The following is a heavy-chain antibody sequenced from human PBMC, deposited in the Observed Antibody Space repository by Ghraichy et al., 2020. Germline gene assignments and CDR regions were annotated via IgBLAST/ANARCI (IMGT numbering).Heavy chain of an antibody. Sequence: TLSLTCAVYGGSFSGYYWSWIRQPPGKGLEWIGEINHSGSTNYNPSLKSRVTISVDTSKNQFSLKLSSVTAADTAVYYCARGGGSGRITMVRGGNPIHYWGQGTLVTVSS. V-gene: IGHV4-34*01. CDR2: INHSGST. CDR3: ARGGGSGRITMVRGGNPIHY. J-gene: IGHJ4*02. D-gene: IGHD3-10*01. CDR1: GGSFSGYY.